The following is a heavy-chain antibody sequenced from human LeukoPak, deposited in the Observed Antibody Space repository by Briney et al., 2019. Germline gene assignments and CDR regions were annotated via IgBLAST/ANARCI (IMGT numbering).Heavy chain of an antibody. J-gene: IGHJ4*02. D-gene: IGHD5-12*01. CDR1: GGSISSYY. CDR3: ARVGGYDWESFYDY. V-gene: IGHV4-59*01. CDR2: IYYSGST. Sequence: PSETLSLTCTVSGGSISSYYWSWIRQPPGKGLEWIGYIYYSGSTNYNPSLKSRVTISVDTSKNQFSLKLSSVTAADTAMYYCARVGGYDWESFYDYWGQGSLVTVSS.